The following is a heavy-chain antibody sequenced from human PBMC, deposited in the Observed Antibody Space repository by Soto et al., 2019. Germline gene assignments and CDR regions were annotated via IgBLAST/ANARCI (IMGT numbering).Heavy chain of an antibody. D-gene: IGHD3-22*01. CDR3: EAANYDSSGFYGDY. V-gene: IGHV3-33*03. CDR1: GFTFSNFG. CDR2: IWYDGSQE. Sequence: QVQLLQSGGGVVQPGGSLRLSCAASGFTFSNFGMNWVRQAPGKGLEWVALIWYDGSQEYYRESVKGRCTISRDNSKSTLYLQMNSLRAEDTAVYYCEAANYDSSGFYGDYWGQGTLVTVSS. J-gene: IGHJ4*02.